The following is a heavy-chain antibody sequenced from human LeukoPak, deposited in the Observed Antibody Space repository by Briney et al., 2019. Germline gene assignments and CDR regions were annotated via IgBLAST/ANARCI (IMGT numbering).Heavy chain of an antibody. CDR2: VYLRGTT. CDR1: GGSVSSDSYH. D-gene: IGHD3-3*01. J-gene: IGHJ5*01. V-gene: IGHV4-61*02. CDR3: ARGVIIINWFDS. Sequence: TSQTLSLTCTVSGGSVSSDSYHWNWIRQPVGKPLEWIGRVYLRGTTNYTPSLKSRVSISVDTSKNQFSLNLNSVTAADTAVHYCARGVIIINWFDSWGQGTRVTVSS.